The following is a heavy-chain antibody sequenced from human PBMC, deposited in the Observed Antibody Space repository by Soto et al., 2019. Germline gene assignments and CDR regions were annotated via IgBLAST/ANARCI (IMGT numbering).Heavy chain of an antibody. Sequence: SETLSLTCTVSGGSISSYYWIWIRQPPGKGLEWIGYIYYSGSTNYNPSLKSRVTISVDTSKNQFSLKLSSVTAADTAVYYCARDLTPLYDSSGYYHNWFDPWGQGTLVTVSS. CDR2: IYYSGST. CDR3: ARDLTPLYDSSGYYHNWFDP. V-gene: IGHV4-59*01. CDR1: GGSISSYY. J-gene: IGHJ5*02. D-gene: IGHD3-22*01.